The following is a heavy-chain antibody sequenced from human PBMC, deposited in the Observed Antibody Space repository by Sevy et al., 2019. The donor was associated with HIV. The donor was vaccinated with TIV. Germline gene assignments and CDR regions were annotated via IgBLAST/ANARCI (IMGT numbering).Heavy chain of an antibody. CDR2: RKYDGSEI. Sequence: GGSLRLSCAASGFNINTYWMNWVRQAPGKGLEWVASRKYDGSEIYYVDSVRGRFTISKDNARNMVYLQMNSLRAEDTALYYCVRAIVIEGSFWGQGTLVTVSS. D-gene: IGHD2-2*01. J-gene: IGHJ4*02. V-gene: IGHV3-7*01. CDR3: VRAIVIEGSF. CDR1: GFNINTYW.